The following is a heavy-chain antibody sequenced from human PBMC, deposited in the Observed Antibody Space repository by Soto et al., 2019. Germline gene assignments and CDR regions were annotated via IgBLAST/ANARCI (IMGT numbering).Heavy chain of an antibody. CDR3: ATSYDFWLIDY. V-gene: IGHV4-31*03. J-gene: IGHJ4*02. D-gene: IGHD3-3*01. CDR1: GVSISSGGYY. Sequence: QVQLQESGPGLVKPSQTLSLTCTVSGVSISSGGYYWSWIRQLPGKGLEWIGYIYYSGSTYYNPSLKSRVTMSLDTSKNQFSLKLTSVTAADTAVYYCATSYDFWLIDYWGQGTLVTVSS. CDR2: IYYSGST.